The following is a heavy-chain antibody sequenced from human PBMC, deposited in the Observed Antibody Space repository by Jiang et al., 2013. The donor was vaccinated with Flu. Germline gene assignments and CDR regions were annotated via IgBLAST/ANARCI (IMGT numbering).Heavy chain of an antibody. J-gene: IGHJ4*02. Sequence: SQTLSLTCAISGDSVSSNSAAWNWIRQSPSRGLEWLGRTYYRSKWYNDYAVSVKSRITINPDTSKNQFSLQLNSVTPEDTAVYYCARTYYDYVWGSYRAPFDYWGQGTLVTVSS. CDR2: TYYRSKWYN. V-gene: IGHV6-1*01. CDR1: GDSVSSNSAA. CDR3: ARTYYDYVWGSYRAPFDY. D-gene: IGHD3-16*02.